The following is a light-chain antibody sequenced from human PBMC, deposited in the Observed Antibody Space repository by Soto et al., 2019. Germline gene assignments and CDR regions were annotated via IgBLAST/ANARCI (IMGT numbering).Light chain of an antibody. CDR1: SSDVGRYNY. V-gene: IGLV2-14*01. Sequence: QSALTQPASVSGSPGQSITISCTGTSSDVGRYNYVSWYQQYPGKAPKLMIYEISNRPSGVSIRFSGSKSGNTASLTISGLQAEDEADYYCTSYTSSNTYVFGGGTKVTAL. J-gene: IGLJ1*01. CDR3: TSYTSSNTYV. CDR2: EIS.